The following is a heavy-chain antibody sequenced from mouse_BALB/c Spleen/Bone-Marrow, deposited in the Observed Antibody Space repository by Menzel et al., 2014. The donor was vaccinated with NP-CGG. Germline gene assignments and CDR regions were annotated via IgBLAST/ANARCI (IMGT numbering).Heavy chain of an antibody. V-gene: IGHV1-14*01. Sequence: VQLQQSGPELVKPGASVKMSCKASGYTFTSYVMHWVRQKPGQGLEWIGYINPYNDGTKYNEKFKGMATLTSDRSSSTAYMELSSLTSEDSAVYYCAKGGNYRYDFDYWGQGTTLTVSS. CDR2: INPYNDGT. J-gene: IGHJ2*01. CDR3: AKGGNYRYDFDY. CDR1: GYTFTSYV. D-gene: IGHD2-14*01.